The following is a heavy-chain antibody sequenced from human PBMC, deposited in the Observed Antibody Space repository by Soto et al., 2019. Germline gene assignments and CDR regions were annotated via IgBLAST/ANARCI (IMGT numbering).Heavy chain of an antibody. CDR1: GFTFSSYA. J-gene: IGHJ6*02. CDR3: ARGYDFWSGYYYPYGMDV. CDR2: ISYDGINK. Sequence: GGSLRLSCAASGFTFSSYAMHWVRQAPGKGLEWVAVISYDGINKNHADTVKGRFTISRDNSKNTLYLQMNSLRAEDTAVYYCARGYDFWSGYYYPYGMDVWGQGTTVTVSS. V-gene: IGHV3-30-3*01. D-gene: IGHD3-3*01.